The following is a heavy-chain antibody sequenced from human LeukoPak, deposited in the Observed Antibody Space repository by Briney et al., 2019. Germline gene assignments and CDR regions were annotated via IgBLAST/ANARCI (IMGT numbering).Heavy chain of an antibody. Sequence: PGGSLRLSCAASGFTFSRSWMSWVRQAPGKGLEWVANIKQDGSENYYVDSVKGRFTISRDNAQNSLYLQMNSLRAEDTAVYYCARDSGLTTVTTYWDYRGQGTLVTVSS. CDR1: GFTFSRSW. CDR3: ARDSGLTTVTTYWDY. CDR2: IKQDGSEN. D-gene: IGHD4-17*01. J-gene: IGHJ4*02. V-gene: IGHV3-7*05.